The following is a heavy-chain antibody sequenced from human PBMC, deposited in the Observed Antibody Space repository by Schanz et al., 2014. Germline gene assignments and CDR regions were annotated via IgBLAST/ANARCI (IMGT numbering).Heavy chain of an antibody. CDR2: ISSGAKTK. V-gene: IGHV3-11*01. CDR1: GFTFSDYF. D-gene: IGHD6-19*01. CDR3: ARAWRVRVAVDGFDI. Sequence: VQLVESGGGLIQPGGSLRLSCAASGFTFSDYFMSWIRQAPGKGLEWISYISSGAKTKFYADSVKGRFTISRDNANNSLDLQMNSLRGEDTAVYYCARAWRVRVAVDGFDIWGQGTMVTVSS. J-gene: IGHJ3*02.